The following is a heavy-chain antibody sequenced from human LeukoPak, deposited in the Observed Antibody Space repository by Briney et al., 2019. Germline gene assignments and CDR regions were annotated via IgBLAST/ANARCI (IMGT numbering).Heavy chain of an antibody. V-gene: IGHV5-51*01. D-gene: IGHD5-24*01. J-gene: IGHJ3*02. CDR1: GYSFTSCW. Sequence: GESLRISCKGSGYSFTSCWIGWVRQMPGKGLEWMGIIYPGDSDTRYSPSFQGQVTISADKSISTAYLQWGSLKASDTAMYYCARRRLRDAFDIWGQGTMVTVSS. CDR3: ARRRLRDAFDI. CDR2: IYPGDSDT.